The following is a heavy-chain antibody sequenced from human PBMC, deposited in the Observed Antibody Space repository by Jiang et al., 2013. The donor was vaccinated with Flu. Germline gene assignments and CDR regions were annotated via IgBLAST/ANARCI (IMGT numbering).Heavy chain of an antibody. Sequence: GPGLVKPSETLSLTCTVSGGSISSYYWSWIRQPPGKGLEWIGYIYYSGSTNYNPSLKSRVTISVDTSKNQFSLKLSSVTAADTAVYYCAIGVTRYYFDYWGQGTLVTVSS. V-gene: IGHV4-59*01. CDR1: GGSISSYY. J-gene: IGHJ4*02. D-gene: IGHD1-26*01. CDR3: AIGVTRYYFDY. CDR2: IYYSGST.